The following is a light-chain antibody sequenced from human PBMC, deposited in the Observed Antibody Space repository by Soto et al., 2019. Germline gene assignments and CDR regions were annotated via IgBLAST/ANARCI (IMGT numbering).Light chain of an antibody. CDR3: QQRSNWPIT. CDR1: QSVSSY. J-gene: IGKJ5*01. Sequence: EIVWTRAPATLSSSPVETATHSSRASQSVSSYLAWYQQKPGQAPRLLIYDASNRATGIPARFSGSGSGTDFTLTISSLEPEDFAVYYCQQRSNWPITFGQGTRLEIK. V-gene: IGKV3-11*01. CDR2: DAS.